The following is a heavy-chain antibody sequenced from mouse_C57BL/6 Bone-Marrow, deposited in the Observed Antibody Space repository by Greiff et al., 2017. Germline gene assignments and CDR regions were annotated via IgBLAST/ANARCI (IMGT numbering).Heavy chain of an antibody. Sequence: QVQLQQPGAELVRPGSSVKLSCKASGYTFTSYWMDWVKQRPGQGLEWIGNIYPSDSETHYNQKFKDKATFTVVKSSSTAYMQLSSLTSDDSAVYYCARGSLRLSWFAYWGQGTLVTVSA. CDR2: IYPSDSET. V-gene: IGHV1-61*01. J-gene: IGHJ3*01. CDR3: ARGSLRLSWFAY. CDR1: GYTFTSYW. D-gene: IGHD3-2*02.